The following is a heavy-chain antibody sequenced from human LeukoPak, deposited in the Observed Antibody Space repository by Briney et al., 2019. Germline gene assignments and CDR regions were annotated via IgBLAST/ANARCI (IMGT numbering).Heavy chain of an antibody. CDR2: INPSGGST. D-gene: IGHD2-15*01. V-gene: IGHV1-46*01. CDR1: GYTFTSYY. J-gene: IGHJ6*03. CDR3: ARDQLPVVAAPKSRYYYYYIDV. Sequence: ASVKVSCKASGYTFTSYYMHWVRQAPGQGLEWMGIINPSGGSTSYAQKFQGRVTMTRDTSTSTVYMELSSLRSEDTAVYYCARDQLPVVAAPKSRYYYYYIDVWGKGTTVTVSS.